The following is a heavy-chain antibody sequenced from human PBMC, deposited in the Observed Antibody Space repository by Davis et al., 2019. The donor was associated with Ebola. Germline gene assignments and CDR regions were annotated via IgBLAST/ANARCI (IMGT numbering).Heavy chain of an antibody. J-gene: IGHJ6*04. CDR1: GFTFSSYD. CDR3: ARDPSGRGMDV. V-gene: IGHV3-13*01. CDR2: IGMAGDT. Sequence: GESLKISCAASGFTFSSYDMHWVRQVTGKGLEGVSNIGMAGDTHYTDSVKGRFTVSRENAKNSLYLQMNSPRAGDTGVYYCARDPSGRGMDVWGKGTAVTVSS.